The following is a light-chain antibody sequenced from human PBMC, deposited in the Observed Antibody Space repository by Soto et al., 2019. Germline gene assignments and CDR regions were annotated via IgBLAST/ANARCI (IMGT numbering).Light chain of an antibody. CDR2: HVT. Sequence: QSALTQPASVSGSPGQSITISCTGTSGDVGAYNYVSWYQQLPGKAPKLMIYHVTSRPSGISNRFSGSKSGNTASLTISGLQAEDEAEYSCSSYSTSSTHYVFGTGTKVTVL. V-gene: IGLV2-14*03. J-gene: IGLJ1*01. CDR1: SGDVGAYNY. CDR3: SSYSTSSTHYV.